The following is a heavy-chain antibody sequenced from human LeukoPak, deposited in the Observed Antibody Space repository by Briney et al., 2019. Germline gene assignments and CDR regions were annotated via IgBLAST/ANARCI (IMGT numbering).Heavy chain of an antibody. V-gene: IGHV3-21*04. CDR1: GFTFSSYS. CDR2: ISSSSSYI. Sequence: GGSLRLSCAASGFTFSSYSMNWVRQAPGKGLEWVSSISSSSSYIYYADSVKGRFTISRDNAKNSLYLQMNSLRAEDTALYYCAKGFVDTAMVTWFDPWGQGTLVTVSS. D-gene: IGHD5-18*01. J-gene: IGHJ5*02. CDR3: AKGFVDTAMVTWFDP.